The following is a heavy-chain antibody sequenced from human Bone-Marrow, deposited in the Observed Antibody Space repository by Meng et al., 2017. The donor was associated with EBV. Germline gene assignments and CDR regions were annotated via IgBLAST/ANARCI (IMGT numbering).Heavy chain of an antibody. CDR3: ARVALAVAGYFDY. CDR1: GGSVSSGSYY. CDR2: IYYSGST. Sequence: GPPKAPGPGLVTPSGALSLTCTVSGGSVSSGSYYWSWIRQPPGKGLEWIGYIYYSGSTNYNPSLKSRVTISVDTSKNRFSLKLSSVTAADTAVYYCARVALAVAGYFDYWGQGTLVTVSS. D-gene: IGHD6-19*01. J-gene: IGHJ4*02. V-gene: IGHV4-61*01.